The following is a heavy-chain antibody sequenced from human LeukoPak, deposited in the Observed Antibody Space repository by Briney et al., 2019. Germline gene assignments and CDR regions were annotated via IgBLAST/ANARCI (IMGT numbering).Heavy chain of an antibody. CDR2: INPNSGGT. CDR3: ARGFYGYSSGWYLLGY. D-gene: IGHD6-19*01. J-gene: IGHJ4*02. V-gene: IGHV1-2*02. Sequence: ASVKVSCKASGYTFTGYYMHWVRQAPGQGLEWMGWINPNSGGTNYAQKFQGRVTMTRDTSISPAYMELSRLRSDDTAVYYCARGFYGYSSGWYLLGYWGQGTLVTVSS. CDR1: GYTFTGYY.